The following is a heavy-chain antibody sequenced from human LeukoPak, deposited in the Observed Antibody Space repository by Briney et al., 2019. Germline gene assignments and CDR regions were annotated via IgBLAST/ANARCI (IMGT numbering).Heavy chain of an antibody. J-gene: IGHJ6*03. Sequence: GGSLRLSCAASGFTFSRNSMNWVRQAPGKGLEWVSSISTSSSYIYYADSVKGRFTISRDNAKNSLYLQMNSLRAEDTAVYYCARAVDNYYYYYMDVWGKGTTVTVSS. CDR2: ISTSSSYI. CDR1: GFTFSRNS. V-gene: IGHV3-21*01. D-gene: IGHD2-2*01. CDR3: ARAVDNYYYYYMDV.